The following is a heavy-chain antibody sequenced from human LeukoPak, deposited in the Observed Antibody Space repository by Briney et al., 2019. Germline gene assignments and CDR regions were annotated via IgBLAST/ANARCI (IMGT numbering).Heavy chain of an antibody. V-gene: IGHV3-23*01. CDR1: GFTFSSYA. CDR2: ISGSDGST. CDR3: AKAQVNWASLYYFDY. J-gene: IGHJ4*02. D-gene: IGHD7-27*01. Sequence: GGSLRLSCAASGFTFSSYAMSWVRQAPGKGLEWVSAISGSDGSTYYADSVKGRSTISRDNSKNTLYLQVNSLRAEDTAVYYCAKAQVNWASLYYFDYWGQGTLVTVSS.